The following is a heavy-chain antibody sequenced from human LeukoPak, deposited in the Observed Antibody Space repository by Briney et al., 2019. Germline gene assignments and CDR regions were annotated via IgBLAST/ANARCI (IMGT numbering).Heavy chain of an antibody. CDR3: AKASIVVVAATSDY. V-gene: IGHV3-23*01. D-gene: IGHD2-15*01. CDR1: GFTFSSYA. Sequence: GGSLRLSCAASGFTFSSYAMSWVRQAPGKGLEWVSAISGSGGSTYYADSVKGRFTISRDNSKNTLYLQMNSLRAEDTAVYYCAKASIVVVAATSDYWGQGTLVTVSS. J-gene: IGHJ4*02. CDR2: ISGSGGST.